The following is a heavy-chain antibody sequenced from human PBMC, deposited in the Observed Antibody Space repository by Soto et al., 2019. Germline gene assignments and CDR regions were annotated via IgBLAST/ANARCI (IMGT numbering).Heavy chain of an antibody. CDR3: AGTHYDFSSGYRAFDF. D-gene: IGHD3-3*01. J-gene: IGHJ4*02. V-gene: IGHV4-34*01. CDR1: GGSFSGYY. Sequence: SETLSLTCAVSGGSFSGYYWTRIRQPPGKGLEWIGEINHSGSPNYTPSLKSRVAISVDTSTNQFSLKLSFVTDADTAVYFCAGTHYDFSSGYRAFDFWGQGTLVTVSS. CDR2: INHSGSP.